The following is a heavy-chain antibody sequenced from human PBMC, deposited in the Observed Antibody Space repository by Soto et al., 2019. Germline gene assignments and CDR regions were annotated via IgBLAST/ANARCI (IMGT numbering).Heavy chain of an antibody. Sequence: QVQLQESGPGLVKPSETLSLTCTVSGGSISSYYWSWIRQPPGKGLEWIGYIYYSGSTNYNASLQSRLLIALDTSKHQFPLTLSALTAAEPAVYYCARVPTSYHNYGGNAWGSFASWGQGPLVTVSS. CDR3: ARVPTSYHNYGGNAWGSFAS. D-gene: IGHD4-17*01. CDR1: GGSISSYY. CDR2: IYYSGST. V-gene: IGHV4-59*01. J-gene: IGHJ5*01.